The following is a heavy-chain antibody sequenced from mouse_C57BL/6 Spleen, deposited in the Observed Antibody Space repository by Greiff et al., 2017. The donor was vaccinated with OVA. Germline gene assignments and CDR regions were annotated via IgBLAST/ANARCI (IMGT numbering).Heavy chain of an antibody. D-gene: IGHD1-1*01. J-gene: IGHJ2*01. CDR3: ARSGSTTSDY. CDR2: INPNNGGT. Sequence: VQLQQSGPELVKPGASVKISCKASGYTFTDYYMNWVKQSHGKSLEWIGDINPNNGGTSYNQKFKGKATLTVDKSSSTAYMELRSLTSEDSAVYYYARSGSTTSDYWGQGTTLTVSS. CDR1: GYTFTDYY. V-gene: IGHV1-26*01.